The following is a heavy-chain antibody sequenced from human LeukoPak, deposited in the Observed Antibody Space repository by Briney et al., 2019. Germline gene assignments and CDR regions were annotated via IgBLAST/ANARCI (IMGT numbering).Heavy chain of an antibody. D-gene: IGHD2-15*01. CDR3: ASLKVVVAATHYYYYYMDV. J-gene: IGHJ6*03. Sequence: ASVKVSCKASGYTFTSYYMHWVRQAPGQGLEWMGGIIPIFGTANYAQKFQGRVTITADKSTSTAYMELSSLRSEDTAVYYCASLKVVVAATHYYYYYMDVWGKGTTVTVSS. V-gene: IGHV1-69*06. CDR2: IIPIFGTA. CDR1: GYTFTSYY.